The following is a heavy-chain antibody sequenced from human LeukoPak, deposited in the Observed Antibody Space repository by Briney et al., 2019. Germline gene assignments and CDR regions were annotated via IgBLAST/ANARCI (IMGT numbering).Heavy chain of an antibody. CDR2: IGVAGGNT. CDR3: ARGTGGYDY. V-gene: IGHV1-58*02. D-gene: IGHD7-27*01. CDR1: GFTFSNSA. Sequence: GASVKVFCKASGFTFSNSAIQWVRQARGQRLEWIGWIGVAGGNTNYAQTLQGRITITRDMSTSTAYMELTSLRSDDTAVYYCARGTGGYDYWGQGTLVTVSS. J-gene: IGHJ4*02.